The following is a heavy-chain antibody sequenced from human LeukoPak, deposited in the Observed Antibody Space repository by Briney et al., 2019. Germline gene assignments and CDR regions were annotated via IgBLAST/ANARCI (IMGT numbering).Heavy chain of an antibody. CDR2: IYTSGST. CDR1: GGSISSYY. D-gene: IGHD2-8*01. CDR3: AREGTTLMSSRGMDV. Sequence: SETLSLTCTVSGGSISSYYWSWIRQPAGKGLEWIGRIYTSGSTNYNPSLKSRVTMSVDTAKNQFSLNLSSVTAADTAVYYCAREGTTLMSSRGMDVWGQGTTVTVSS. J-gene: IGHJ6*02. V-gene: IGHV4-4*07.